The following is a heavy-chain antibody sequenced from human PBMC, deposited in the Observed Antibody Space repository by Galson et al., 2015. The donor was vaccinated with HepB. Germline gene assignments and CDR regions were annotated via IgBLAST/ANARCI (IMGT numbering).Heavy chain of an antibody. CDR3: AREGDAFDV. J-gene: IGHJ3*01. Sequence: SVKLSCAASEFSISAHYISWVRRPPGRGLEWMANIKQDATQEYYVDSVKGRFIITRDNARDSVYLQMSNLRAEDTAMYYCAREGDAFDVWGQGTLVTVLS. CDR2: IKQDATQE. V-gene: IGHV3-7*01. CDR1: EFSISAHY.